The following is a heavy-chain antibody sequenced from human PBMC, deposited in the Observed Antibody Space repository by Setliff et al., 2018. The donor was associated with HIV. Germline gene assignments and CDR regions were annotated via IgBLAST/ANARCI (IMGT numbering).Heavy chain of an antibody. CDR3: GRQHGDYAFDP. Sequence: PSETLSLTCAVYGGSFPAYYWNWVRQPPGKGLEWIGEINYSGDTTYNPSLKGRVNMFIDTSKKQFSLKVASVTAADTAVYYCGRQHGDYAFDPWGQGTLVTVSS. CDR2: INYSGDT. V-gene: IGHV4-34*01. CDR1: GGSFPAYY. J-gene: IGHJ5*02. D-gene: IGHD4-17*01.